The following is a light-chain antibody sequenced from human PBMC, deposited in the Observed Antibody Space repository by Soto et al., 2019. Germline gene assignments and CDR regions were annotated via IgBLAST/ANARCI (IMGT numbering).Light chain of an antibody. V-gene: IGKV1-5*01. CDR3: QQYNSYS. Sequence: DIQMTQSPSSLSASVGDRVTITCRASQSISSYLNRYQQKPGTAPKLLIYHASTLESGVPSRFSGSGSGIEFTLTISSMQPDDFATYYCQQYNSYSFGQGTKVDIK. CDR1: QSISSY. J-gene: IGKJ1*01. CDR2: HAS.